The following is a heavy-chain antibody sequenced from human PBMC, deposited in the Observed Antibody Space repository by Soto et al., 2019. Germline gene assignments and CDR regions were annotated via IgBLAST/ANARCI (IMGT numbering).Heavy chain of an antibody. CDR2: MNPNSGNT. V-gene: IGHV1-8*01. Sequence: QVQLVQSGAEVKKPGASVKVSCKASGYTFTSYDINWVRQATGQGLEWMGWMNPNSGNTGYAQKFQGRVTMTRNTSISTAYMELSSLRSDDTAVYYCARGEYYYGSGSSANWFDPWGQGTLVTVSS. D-gene: IGHD3-10*01. CDR3: ARGEYYYGSGSSANWFDP. J-gene: IGHJ5*02. CDR1: GYTFTSYD.